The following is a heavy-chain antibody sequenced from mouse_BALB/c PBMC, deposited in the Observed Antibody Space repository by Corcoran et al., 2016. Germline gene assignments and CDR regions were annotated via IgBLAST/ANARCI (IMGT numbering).Heavy chain of an antibody. J-gene: IGHJ2*01. D-gene: IGHD1-2*01. Sequence: QVQLQQSGPELVKPGASVRISCKASGYTFTSYYIHWVQQRPGQGLEWIGWIYPGDVNTKYNEKFKGKATLTADKSSSTAYMQLSSLTSEDSAVYFCARSDTTAHFDYWGQGTTLTVSS. CDR3: ARSDTTAHFDY. CDR1: GYTFTSYY. V-gene: IGHV1S56*01. CDR2: IYPGDVNT.